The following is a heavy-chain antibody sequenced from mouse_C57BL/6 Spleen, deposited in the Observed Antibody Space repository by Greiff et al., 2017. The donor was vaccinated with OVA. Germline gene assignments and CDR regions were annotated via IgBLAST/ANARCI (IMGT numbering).Heavy chain of an antibody. CDR3: AREGSSRRNYFDY. CDR1: GYTFTSYW. D-gene: IGHD1-1*01. CDR2: IDPSDSYT. J-gene: IGHJ2*01. V-gene: IGHV1-69*01. Sequence: QVQLQQPGAELVMPGASVKLSCKASGYTFTSYWMHWVKQRPGQGLEWIGEIDPSDSYTNYNQKFKGKSTLTVDKSSSTAYIQLSSLTSEDSAVYYCAREGSSRRNYFDYWGQGTTLTVSS.